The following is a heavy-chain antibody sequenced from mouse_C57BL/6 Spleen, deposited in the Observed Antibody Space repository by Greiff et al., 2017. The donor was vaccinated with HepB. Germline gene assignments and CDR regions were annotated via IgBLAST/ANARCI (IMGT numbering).Heavy chain of an antibody. CDR2: ISNGGGSP. CDR1: GFTFSDYY. Sequence: EVKLVESGGGLVQPGGSLKLSCAASGFTFSDYYMYWVRQTPEKRLEWVAYISNGGGSPYYPDTVKGRFTISRDNAKNTLYLQMSRLKSEDTAMYYCARGGYGSFFDYWGQGTTLTVSS. D-gene: IGHD1-1*01. CDR3: ARGGYGSFFDY. J-gene: IGHJ2*01. V-gene: IGHV5-12*01.